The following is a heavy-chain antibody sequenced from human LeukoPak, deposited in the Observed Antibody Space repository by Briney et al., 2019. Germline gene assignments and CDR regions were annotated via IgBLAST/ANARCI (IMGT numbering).Heavy chain of an antibody. CDR3: ARGAVVVAASNWFDP. J-gene: IGHJ5*02. D-gene: IGHD2-15*01. CDR2: ISYDGSNK. CDR1: GFTFSSCA. V-gene: IGHV3-30-3*01. Sequence: PGGSLRLSCAASGFTFSSCAMHWVRQAPGKGLEWVAVISYDGSNKYYADSVKGRFTISRDNSKNTLYLQMNSLRAEDTAVYYCARGAVVVAASNWFDPWGQGTLVTVSS.